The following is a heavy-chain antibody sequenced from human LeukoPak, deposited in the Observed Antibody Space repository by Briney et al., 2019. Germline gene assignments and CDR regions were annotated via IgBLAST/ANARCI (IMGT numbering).Heavy chain of an antibody. D-gene: IGHD2-2*01. V-gene: IGHV3-33*01. CDR1: GFTFSSYG. Sequence: PGRSLRPSCAASGFTFSSYGMHWVRQAPGKWLEWVAVIWDDGSNKYYADSVKGRFTISRDNSKTTMYLQMNSLRAEETGVYYCAAYCSSPSCFVGAFDIWGQGTMVTVSS. J-gene: IGHJ3*02. CDR2: IWDDGSNK. CDR3: AAYCSSPSCFVGAFDI.